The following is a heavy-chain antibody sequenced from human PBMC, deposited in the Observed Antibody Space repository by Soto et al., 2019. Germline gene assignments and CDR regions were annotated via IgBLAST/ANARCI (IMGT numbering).Heavy chain of an antibody. CDR2: MNPNSGNT. J-gene: IGHJ6*02. CDR1: GHTFTSYD. CDR3: ARERDSSGYHPYYYYGMDV. V-gene: IGHV1-8*01. Sequence: ASVKVSCKASGHTFTSYDINWVRQATGQGLEWMGWMNPNSGNTGYAQKFQGRVTMTRNTSISTAYMELSSLRSEDTAVYYCARERDSSGYHPYYYYGMDVWGQGTTVTVSS. D-gene: IGHD3-22*01.